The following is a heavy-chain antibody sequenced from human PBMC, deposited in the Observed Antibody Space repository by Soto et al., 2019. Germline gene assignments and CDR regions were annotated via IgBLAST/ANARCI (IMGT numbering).Heavy chain of an antibody. D-gene: IGHD2-2*01. CDR2: IWYDGSNK. CDR3: ARDIEDSSWYYYYGMDV. V-gene: IGHV3-33*01. CDR1: GFTFSSYG. Sequence: PGGSLRLSCAASGFTFSSYGMHWVRQAPGKGLEWVAVIWYDGSNKYYADSVKGRFTISRDNSKNMLYLQMNSLRAEDTAVYYCARDIEDSSWYYYYGMDVWGQGTTVTVSS. J-gene: IGHJ6*02.